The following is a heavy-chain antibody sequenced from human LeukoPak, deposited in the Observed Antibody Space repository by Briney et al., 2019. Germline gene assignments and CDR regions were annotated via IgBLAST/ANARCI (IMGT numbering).Heavy chain of an antibody. V-gene: IGHV1-69*04. CDR2: IIPILGIA. Sequence: SVKVSCKASGGTFSSYAISWVRQAPGQGLEWMGRIIPILGIANYAQKFQGRVTITADKSTSTAYMELSSLRSEDTAVYYCARESFDDILTGYCLWEGHNWFDPWGQGTLVTVSS. D-gene: IGHD3-9*01. CDR3: ARESFDDILTGYCLWEGHNWFDP. CDR1: GGTFSSYA. J-gene: IGHJ5*02.